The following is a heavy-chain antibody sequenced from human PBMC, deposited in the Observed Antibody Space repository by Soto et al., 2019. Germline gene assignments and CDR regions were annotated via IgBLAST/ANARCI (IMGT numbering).Heavy chain of an antibody. CDR3: ARRSGANCYSY. V-gene: IGHV4-4*02. CDR2: IYHSGST. CDR1: SGSISSSNW. J-gene: IGHJ4*02. D-gene: IGHD2-15*01. Sequence: QVPLQESGPGLVKPSGTLSLTCAVSSGSISSSNWWSWVRQPPGKGLEWIGEIYHSGSTNYNPSLKSRVTISLDKSLNQLSLRLTSVTAADTAVYYCARRSGANCYSYWGQETLVTVSS.